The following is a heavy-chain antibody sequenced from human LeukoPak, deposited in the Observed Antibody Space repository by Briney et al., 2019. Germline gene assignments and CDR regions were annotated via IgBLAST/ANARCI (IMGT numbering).Heavy chain of an antibody. Sequence: PGGSLRLSCAASGFTFSSYAMSWVRQAQGEGLERVAVIWYDGSNKYYADSVKGRFTISRDNSKNTLYLQMNSLRAEDTAVYYCARDATTVRAFDIWGQGTMVTVSS. D-gene: IGHD4-17*01. J-gene: IGHJ3*02. CDR1: GFTFSSYA. CDR2: IWYDGSNK. CDR3: ARDATTVRAFDI. V-gene: IGHV3-33*08.